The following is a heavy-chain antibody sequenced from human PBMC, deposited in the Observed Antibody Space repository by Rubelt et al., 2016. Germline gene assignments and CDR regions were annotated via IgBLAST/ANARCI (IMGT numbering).Heavy chain of an antibody. D-gene: IGHD3-22*01. CDR2: IIPIFGTA. CDR1: GGTFSSYA. V-gene: IGHV1-69*06. J-gene: IGHJ4*02. CDR3: ASYYYDSSGYYDY. Sequence: QVQLVQSGAEVKKPGSSVKVSCKASGGTFSSYAISWVRQAPGQGLEWMGGIIPIFGTANYAQQFQGRVTITADKSTSTAYMELGSLRSEDTAVYYCASYYYDSSGYYDYWGQGTLVTVSS.